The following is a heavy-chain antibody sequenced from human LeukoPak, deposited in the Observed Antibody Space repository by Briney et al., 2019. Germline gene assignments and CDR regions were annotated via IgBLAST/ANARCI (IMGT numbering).Heavy chain of an antibody. V-gene: IGHV1-46*01. CDR1: GGTFSSYA. Sequence: GASVKVSCKASGGTFSSYAISWVRQAPGQGLEWMGIINPSGGSTSYAQKFQGRVTMTRDTSTSTVYMELSSLRSEDTAVYYCAREGPIAAAGPVSGVDYWGQGTLVTVSS. CDR2: INPSGGST. CDR3: AREGPIAAAGPVSGVDY. J-gene: IGHJ4*02. D-gene: IGHD6-13*01.